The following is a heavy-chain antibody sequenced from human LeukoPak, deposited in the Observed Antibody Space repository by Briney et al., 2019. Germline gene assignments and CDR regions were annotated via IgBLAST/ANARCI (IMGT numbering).Heavy chain of an antibody. CDR1: GFTFSSYA. Sequence: GGSLRLSCAASGFTFSSYAMHRVRQAPGKGLEWVAVISYDGSNKYYADSVKGRFTISRDNSKNTLYLQMNSLRAEDTAVYYCASLYRLGAFDIWGQGTMVTVSS. J-gene: IGHJ3*02. CDR2: ISYDGSNK. D-gene: IGHD3-16*01. CDR3: ASLYRLGAFDI. V-gene: IGHV3-30*04.